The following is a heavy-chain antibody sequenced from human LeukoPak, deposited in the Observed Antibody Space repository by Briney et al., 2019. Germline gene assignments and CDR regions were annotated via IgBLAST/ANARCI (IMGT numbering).Heavy chain of an antibody. CDR2: IYTSGST. D-gene: IGHD1-26*01. J-gene: IGHJ4*02. CDR1: GGSIINYY. Sequence: SETLSLTCTVSGGSIINYYWSWIRQPAGKGLEWIGRIYTSGSTNYNPSLKSRTTMSLDTSKNQFSLKVTSVTAADTAVYYCARGRVEGATTDFDHWGQGTLVTVSS. V-gene: IGHV4-4*07. CDR3: ARGRVEGATTDFDH.